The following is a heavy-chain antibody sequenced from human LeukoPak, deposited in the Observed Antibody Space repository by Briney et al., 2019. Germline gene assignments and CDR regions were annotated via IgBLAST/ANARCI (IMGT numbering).Heavy chain of an antibody. D-gene: IGHD3-10*01. CDR2: MNPNSGNT. Sequence: ASVKVSCKASGYTFTSYDINWVRQATGQGFEWTGWMNPNSGNTGYAQKFQGRVTITRNTSISTAYMELSSLRSEDTAVYYCARGSGSGSYWSVDYWGQGTLVTVSS. CDR3: ARGSGSGSYWSVDY. CDR1: GYTFTSYD. V-gene: IGHV1-8*03. J-gene: IGHJ4*02.